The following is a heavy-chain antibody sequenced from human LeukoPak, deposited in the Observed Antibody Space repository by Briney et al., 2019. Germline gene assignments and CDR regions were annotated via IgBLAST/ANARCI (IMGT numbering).Heavy chain of an antibody. CDR2: IYHSGST. D-gene: IGHD3-22*01. CDR1: GGSISSSNW. J-gene: IGHJ4*02. V-gene: IGHV4-4*02. CDR3: ARHPATYYYDSSGYYVFDY. Sequence: SETLSLTCAVSGGSISSSNWRSWVRQPPGKGLEWIGEIYHSGSTNYNPSLKSRVTISVDKSKNQFSLKLSSVTAADTAVYYCARHPATYYYDSSGYYVFDYWGQGTLVTVSS.